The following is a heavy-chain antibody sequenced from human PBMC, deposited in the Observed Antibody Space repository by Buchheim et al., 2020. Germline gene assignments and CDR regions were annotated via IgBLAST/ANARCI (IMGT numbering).Heavy chain of an antibody. Sequence: EVRLLESGGGLVQPGGSLRLSCAASGFTFSADTMTWVRQAPGKGLEWVSSISASGGNTYYADSVKGRLSISRDNSKKTLYLHMHSLRAEDTAVYYCAQASAVAGSTGGYWGQGTL. D-gene: IGHD6-19*01. CDR1: GFTFSADT. CDR3: AQASAVAGSTGGY. J-gene: IGHJ4*02. V-gene: IGHV3-23*01. CDR2: ISASGGNT.